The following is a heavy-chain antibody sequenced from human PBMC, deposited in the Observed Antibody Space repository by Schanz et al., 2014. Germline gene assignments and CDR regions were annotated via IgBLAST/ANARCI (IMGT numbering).Heavy chain of an antibody. CDR2: INTGNGDT. Sequence: QVHLVQSGAEVKRPGASVKVSCKASEYSFTSYSMHWVRQAPGQRLEWMGWINTGNGDTKYSQNFQGRVTITRDTAASTAYMELSSLRSEDTAVYSCARDLEGYDGGGGGFDPWGQGTLVTVSS. CDR1: EYSFTSYS. CDR3: ARDLEGYDGGGGGFDP. D-gene: IGHD2-21*01. V-gene: IGHV1-3*04. J-gene: IGHJ5*02.